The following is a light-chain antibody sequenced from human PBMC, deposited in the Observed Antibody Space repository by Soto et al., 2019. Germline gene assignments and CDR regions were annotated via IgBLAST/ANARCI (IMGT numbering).Light chain of an antibody. CDR2: GAS. CDR3: HHFGSSLTWT. V-gene: IGKV3-20*01. Sequence: EIVLTQSPGTLSLSPGERATLSCRASQSVSNTYLAWYQQKPGQAPRLLIYGASTRATGIPDRFSGSGSGTNLTLTISRLEPEDFAVYHCHHFGSSLTWTFGQGTKVEIK. CDR1: QSVSNTY. J-gene: IGKJ1*01.